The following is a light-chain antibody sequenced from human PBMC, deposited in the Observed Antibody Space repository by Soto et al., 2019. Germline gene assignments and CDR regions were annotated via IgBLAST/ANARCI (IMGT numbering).Light chain of an antibody. CDR3: QQLNAFPPT. CDR1: QAISSS. J-gene: IGKJ3*01. V-gene: IGKV1-9*01. CDR2: AAS. Sequence: IQLTQSPSSLSASVGDRVTITCRASQAISSSLGWYQQKPGKAPKLLIYAASILQTAVPSRFSGSGSGTDFTLTISSLQPEDFATYYCQQLNAFPPTFGPGTKLDIK.